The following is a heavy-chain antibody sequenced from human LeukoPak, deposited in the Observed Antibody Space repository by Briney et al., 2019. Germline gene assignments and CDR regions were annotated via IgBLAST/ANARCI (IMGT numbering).Heavy chain of an antibody. J-gene: IGHJ6*02. Sequence: GRSLRLSCAASGFTFSSYAMHWVRQAPGKGLEWVAVISYDGSNKYYTDSVKGRFTISRDNSKNTLYLQMNSLRAEDTAVYYCARDGNTIFGVPPRYYYYYYGMDVWGQGTTVTVPS. CDR1: GFTFSSYA. V-gene: IGHV3-30-3*01. D-gene: IGHD3-3*01. CDR2: ISYDGSNK. CDR3: ARDGNTIFGVPPRYYYYYYGMDV.